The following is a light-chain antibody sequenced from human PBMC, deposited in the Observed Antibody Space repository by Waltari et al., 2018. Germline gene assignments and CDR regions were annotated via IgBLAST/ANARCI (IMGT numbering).Light chain of an antibody. CDR3: NSYAGSNNPRV. Sequence: QSALTQPPSASGAPGQSVTISCPGTSSDLCGYNYVSWYQQHPGKAPHLMIYEVSKRPSGGPDRFSGSKCGNTASLTVSGLQAEDEADYYGNSYAGSNNPRVFGGGTKLTVL. CDR2: EVS. CDR1: SSDLCGYNY. V-gene: IGLV2-8*01. J-gene: IGLJ2*01.